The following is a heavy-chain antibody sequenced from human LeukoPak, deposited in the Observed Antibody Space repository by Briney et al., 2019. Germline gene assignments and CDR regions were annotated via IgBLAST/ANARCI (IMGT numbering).Heavy chain of an antibody. Sequence: SVKVSCKASGGTFSSYAISWVRQAPGQGLEWMGRIIPILGIANYAQKFQERVTISRDMSTSTAYMELSSLRSEDTAVYYCAAQVNYHDSTVWDPWGQGTLVTVSS. CDR3: AAQVNYHDSTVWDP. V-gene: IGHV1-69*04. D-gene: IGHD3-22*01. J-gene: IGHJ5*02. CDR2: IIPILGIA. CDR1: GGTFSSYA.